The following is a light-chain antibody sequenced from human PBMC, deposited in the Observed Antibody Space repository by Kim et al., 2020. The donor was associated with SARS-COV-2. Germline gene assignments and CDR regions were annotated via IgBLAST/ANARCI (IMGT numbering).Light chain of an antibody. CDR1: SSDVGGYNY. CDR2: EVS. V-gene: IGLV2-8*01. Sequence: PGQSGTISCPGTSSDVGGYNYVSWYQQHPGKAPKVMIYEVSKRPSGVPDRFSGSKSGNTASLTVSGLQTEDEADYYCSSYAGSNVVFGGGTQLTVL. CDR3: SSYAGSNVV. J-gene: IGLJ2*01.